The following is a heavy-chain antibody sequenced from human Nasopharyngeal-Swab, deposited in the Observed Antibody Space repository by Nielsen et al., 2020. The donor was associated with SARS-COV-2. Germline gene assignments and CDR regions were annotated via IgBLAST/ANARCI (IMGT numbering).Heavy chain of an antibody. Sequence: GGSLRLSCAASGFNVSNNCMTWVRQAPGKGLAWVSIIYSSGSIYHADSVKCRFIISRDTSKNTLSLRMNSLRFEDTAVYYCASAVTGPLYWGQGTLVTVSS. V-gene: IGHV3-53*01. J-gene: IGHJ1*01. CDR2: IYSSGSI. D-gene: IGHD4-11*01. CDR3: ASAVTGPLY. CDR1: GFNVSNNC.